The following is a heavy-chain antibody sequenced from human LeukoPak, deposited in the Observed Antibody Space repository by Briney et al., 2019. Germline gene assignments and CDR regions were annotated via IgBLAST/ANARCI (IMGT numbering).Heavy chain of an antibody. CDR3: ARDGGTAMEIDY. CDR2: INPNSGGT. V-gene: IGHV1-2*02. Sequence: ASVNVSCKASGYTFTGHYMHWVRQAPGQGLEWMGWINPNSGGTNYAQKFQGRVTMTRDTSISTAYMELSRLRSDDTAVYYCARDGGTAMEIDYWGQGTLVTVSS. J-gene: IGHJ4*02. D-gene: IGHD5-18*01. CDR1: GYTFTGHY.